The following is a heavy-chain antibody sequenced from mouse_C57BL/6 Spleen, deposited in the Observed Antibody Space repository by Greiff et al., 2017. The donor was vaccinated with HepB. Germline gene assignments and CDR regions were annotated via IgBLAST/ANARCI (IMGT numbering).Heavy chain of an antibody. Sequence: VQLQQSGPELVKPGASVKISCKASGYTFTSYYIHWVKQRSGKGLEWIGWIYPGSGNTKYNEKFKGKATLTADTSSSTAYMQLSSLTSEDSAVYYYANNCALDYWGQGTTLTVSS. CDR2: IYPGSGNT. V-gene: IGHV1-66*01. J-gene: IGHJ2*01. D-gene: IGHD1-3*01. CDR3: ANNCALDY. CDR1: GYTFTSYY.